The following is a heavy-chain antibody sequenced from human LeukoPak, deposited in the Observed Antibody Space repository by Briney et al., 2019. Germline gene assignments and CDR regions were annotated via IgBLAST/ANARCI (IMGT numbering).Heavy chain of an antibody. D-gene: IGHD5-12*01. CDR2: INTYTGTP. V-gene: IGHV7-4-1*02. CDR3: VRQYSGYESLNFDS. CDR1: GYTFSSYT. J-gene: IGHJ4*02. Sequence: ASVKVSCKASGYTFSSYTLSWLRQAPGQGLEWMGWINTYTGTPTYAQGFTGRFVFSLDSSVSTAYLQINSLKAEDIAVYYCVRQYSGYESLNFDSWGQGTLVTVSS.